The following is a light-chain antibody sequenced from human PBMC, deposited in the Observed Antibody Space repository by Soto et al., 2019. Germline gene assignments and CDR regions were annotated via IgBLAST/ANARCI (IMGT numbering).Light chain of an antibody. J-gene: IGLJ1*01. CDR1: SSDVGGYNY. V-gene: IGLV2-8*01. Sequence: QSVLTQPPSASGSPGQSVTISCTGTSSDVGGYNYVSWYQHHPGKAPKLIIYEVYKRPSGVPDRFSGSKSGNTAALTVSGLRVEEEAVYYCGSYVGTNSYVFGSGTKVTVL. CDR2: EVY. CDR3: GSYVGTNSYV.